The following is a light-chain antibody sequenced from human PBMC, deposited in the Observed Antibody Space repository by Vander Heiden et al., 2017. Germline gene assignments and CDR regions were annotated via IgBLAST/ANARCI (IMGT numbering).Light chain of an antibody. V-gene: IGKV3-11*01. CDR1: QSVSSY. Sequence: EIVLTQSPATLSLSPGERATLSCRASQSVSSYLAWYQQKPGQAPRLLIYDASNRATGIPARFSGSGSGTDFTLTISSLEPEDFALYNCQQRSDWPPEAYTSGQWTKLEIK. CDR2: DAS. J-gene: IGKJ2*01. CDR3: QQRSDWPPEAYT.